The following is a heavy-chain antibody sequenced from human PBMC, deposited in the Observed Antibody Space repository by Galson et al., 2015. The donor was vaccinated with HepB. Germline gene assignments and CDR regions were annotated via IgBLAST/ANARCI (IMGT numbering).Heavy chain of an antibody. J-gene: IGHJ4*02. CDR3: AHRRPTSVVVTAEFDY. Sequence: ALVKPTQTLTLTCTFSGFSLSTSGVGVGWIRQPPGKALEWLALIYWDDDKRYSPSLKSRLTITKDTSKNQVVLTMTNMDPVDTATYYCAHRRPTSVVVTAEFDYWGQGTLVTVSS. CDR1: GFSLSTSGVG. D-gene: IGHD2-21*02. V-gene: IGHV2-5*02. CDR2: IYWDDDK.